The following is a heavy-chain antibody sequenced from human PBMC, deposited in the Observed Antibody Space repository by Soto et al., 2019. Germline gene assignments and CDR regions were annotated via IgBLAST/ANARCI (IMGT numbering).Heavy chain of an antibody. CDR1: GYTFTSYA. D-gene: IGHD6-6*01. CDR2: INAGNGNT. J-gene: IGHJ4*02. Sequence: GASVKVSCKASGYTFTSYAMHWVRQAPGQRLEWMGWINAGNGNTKYSQKCQGRVTITRDTSASTADMELRSLRSESTAVYYCARDHIHAGSSSGEYFDYWGQGTLVTVSS. CDR3: ARDHIHAGSSSGEYFDY. V-gene: IGHV1-3*01.